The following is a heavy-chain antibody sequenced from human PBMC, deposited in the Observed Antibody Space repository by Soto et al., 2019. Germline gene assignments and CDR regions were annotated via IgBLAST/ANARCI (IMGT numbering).Heavy chain of an antibody. D-gene: IGHD4-17*01. CDR3: ARQAGAVTYYYFDY. Sequence: QLQLQESGPGLVKPSETLSLTCTVSGGSISSSSYYWGWVRQPPGKGLAWIGTIYYSGSTYYNPSLKSRVTISVDTSKNQFSLKLSSVTAADTAVYYCARQAGAVTYYYFDYWGQGTLVTVSS. J-gene: IGHJ4*02. V-gene: IGHV4-39*01. CDR1: GGSISSSSYY. CDR2: IYYSGST.